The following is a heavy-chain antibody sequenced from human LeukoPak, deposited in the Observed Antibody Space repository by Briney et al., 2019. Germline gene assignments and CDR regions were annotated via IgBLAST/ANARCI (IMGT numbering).Heavy chain of an antibody. D-gene: IGHD2-2*01. V-gene: IGHV4-30-4*08. CDR1: GGSISSGDYY. CDR2: IYYSGNT. Sequence: PSETLSITCTVPGGSISSGDYYWSWIRQPPGKGLEWIGYIYYSGNTFHYNPSLKSRVNISVDTSKNQFSLRLSSVTAVDTAVYYCASTNCSSAGCYGANWFDPWGQGTLVTVSS. CDR3: ASTNCSSAGCYGANWFDP. J-gene: IGHJ5*02.